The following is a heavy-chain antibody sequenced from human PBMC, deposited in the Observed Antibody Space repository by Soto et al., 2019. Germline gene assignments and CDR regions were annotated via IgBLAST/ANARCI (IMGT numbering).Heavy chain of an antibody. J-gene: IGHJ5*02. CDR3: ARYSPPKKSYDSNPGWFDP. CDR2: VYYTGST. CDR1: GGSINNYY. D-gene: IGHD3-22*01. Sequence: SETLSLTCTFSGGSINNYYWTWIRQPPGKGLEWIGYVYYTGSTSYNPSLKSRVTISLDTSMNQFSLTLNSVTAADTAMYFCARYSPPKKSYDSNPGWFDPWGQGTLVTVS. V-gene: IGHV4-59*01.